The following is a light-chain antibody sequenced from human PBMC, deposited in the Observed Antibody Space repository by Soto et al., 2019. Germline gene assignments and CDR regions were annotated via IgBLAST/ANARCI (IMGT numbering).Light chain of an antibody. CDR1: QSISSW. J-gene: IGKJ2*01. V-gene: IGKV1-5*03. CDR3: QQYNSYQYT. CDR2: KAS. Sequence: DIQMTQSPSTLSASVGDRVTITCRASQSISSWLAWYQQKPGKAPKLLIYKASSLEGGIPSRFSGSGSETEFTLTISSLQPEDFATYYCQQYNSYQYTFGQG.